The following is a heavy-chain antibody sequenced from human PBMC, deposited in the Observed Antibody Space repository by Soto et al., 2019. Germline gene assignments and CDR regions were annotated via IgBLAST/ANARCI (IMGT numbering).Heavy chain of an antibody. V-gene: IGHV4-39*01. CDR1: GGSISSSSYY. Sequence: QLQLQESGPGLVKPSETLSLTCTVSGGSISSSSYYWGWIRQPPGKGLEWIGSIYYSGSTYYNPSLKSRVTISVDTSKNQFSLKLSSVTAADTAVYYCARRGAVAGLFDYWGQGTLVTVSS. J-gene: IGHJ4*02. D-gene: IGHD6-19*01. CDR2: IYYSGST. CDR3: ARRGAVAGLFDY.